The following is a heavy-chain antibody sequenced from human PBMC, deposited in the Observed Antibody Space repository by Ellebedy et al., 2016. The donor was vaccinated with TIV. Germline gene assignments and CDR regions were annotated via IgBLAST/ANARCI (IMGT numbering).Heavy chain of an antibody. CDR3: ARGRGGSYSIPFDL. Sequence: SETLSLTXTVSGVSISSSTHYWGWIRQPPGKGLEWIGSFYYSGSSYNNPSLKSRPTVSVDTSKNEISLRMPSVTAADTAVYYCARGRGGSYSIPFDLWGQGILVTVSS. J-gene: IGHJ4*02. D-gene: IGHD1-26*01. V-gene: IGHV4-39*07. CDR1: GVSISSSTHY. CDR2: FYYSGSS.